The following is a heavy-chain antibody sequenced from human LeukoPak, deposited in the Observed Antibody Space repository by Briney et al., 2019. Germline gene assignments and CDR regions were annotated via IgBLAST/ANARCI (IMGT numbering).Heavy chain of an antibody. Sequence: SETLSLTCTVSGGSISSSSYYWGWIRQPPGKGLEWIGSIYYSGSTYYNPSLKSRVTISVDTSKNQFSLKLSSVTAADTAVYYCARGIAAAGLDAFDIWGQRTMVTVSS. D-gene: IGHD6-13*01. CDR1: GGSISSSSYY. J-gene: IGHJ3*02. V-gene: IGHV4-39*01. CDR3: ARGIAAAGLDAFDI. CDR2: IYYSGST.